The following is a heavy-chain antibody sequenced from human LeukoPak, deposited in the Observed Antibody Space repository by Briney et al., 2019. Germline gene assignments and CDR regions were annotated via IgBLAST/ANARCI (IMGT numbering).Heavy chain of an antibody. V-gene: IGHV3-21*01. D-gene: IGHD4-17*01. Sequence: PGGSLRLSCAASGFTFSSYSMNWVRQAPGKGVEGGSSLSSSSIYIYYADSVRGRFTISRDNAKNSLYLQMNSLRAEYTAVYYFATSGKVYGDYGPLYYYYMDVWGKGTTVTVSS. J-gene: IGHJ6*03. CDR2: LSSSSIYI. CDR1: GFTFSSYS. CDR3: ATSGKVYGDYGPLYYYYMDV.